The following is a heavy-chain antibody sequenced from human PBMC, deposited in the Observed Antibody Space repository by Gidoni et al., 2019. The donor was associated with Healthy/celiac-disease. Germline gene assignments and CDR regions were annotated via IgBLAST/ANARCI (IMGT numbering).Heavy chain of an antibody. CDR3: AKLYGDYVPGFDY. CDR2: MSYDGSNK. Sequence: QVQLVESGGGVVQPGRSLRLSCAAPGFTFSSYGMHWVRQAPGKGLEWVAVMSYDGSNKYYADSVKGRFTISRDNSKNTLYLQMNSLRAEDTAVYYCAKLYGDYVPGFDYWGQGTLVTVSS. CDR1: GFTFSSYG. D-gene: IGHD4-17*01. J-gene: IGHJ4*02. V-gene: IGHV3-30*18.